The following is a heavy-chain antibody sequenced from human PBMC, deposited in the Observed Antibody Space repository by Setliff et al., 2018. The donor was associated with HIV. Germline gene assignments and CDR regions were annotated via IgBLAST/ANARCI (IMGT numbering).Heavy chain of an antibody. V-gene: IGHV3-48*01. CDR1: GFTFSSYS. J-gene: IGHJ6*03. D-gene: IGHD1-26*01. CDR2: ISSSSSTI. Sequence: GALRLSCEASGFTFSSYSMNWVRQAPGKGLEWVSYISSSSSTIYYADSVKGRFTISRDNAKNSLYLQMNSLRAEDTAVYYCARVSELLAYYMDVWGKGTTVTVSS. CDR3: ARVSELLAYYMDV.